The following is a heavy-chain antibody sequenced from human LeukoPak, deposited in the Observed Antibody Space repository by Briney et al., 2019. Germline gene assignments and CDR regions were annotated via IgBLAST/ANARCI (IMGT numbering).Heavy chain of an antibody. Sequence: ASVKVSCKASGYTLTDYYIHWVRRAPGQGLEWMGWINPNSGDTTYAQKFRGRVTVTRDTSISSAYMDLSRLNSDDTAVYFCAREEQYNNFFDYWGPGTLVTVSS. V-gene: IGHV1-2*02. CDR1: GYTLTDYY. D-gene: IGHD1/OR15-1a*01. J-gene: IGHJ4*02. CDR2: INPNSGDT. CDR3: AREEQYNNFFDY.